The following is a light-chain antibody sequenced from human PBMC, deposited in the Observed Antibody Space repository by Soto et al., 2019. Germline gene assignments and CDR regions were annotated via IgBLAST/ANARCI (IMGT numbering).Light chain of an antibody. Sequence: EIAVTQSPGILSVSPGDRATLSCRASQSVGRNLAWYQQKPGQAPTLLIYAASTRATGIPARFSGSGSGTDFSLTISSLQSEDFAVYYCQEYSKWPLFTFGPGTRVDIK. J-gene: IGKJ3*01. CDR3: QEYSKWPLFT. V-gene: IGKV3-15*01. CDR1: QSVGRN. CDR2: AAS.